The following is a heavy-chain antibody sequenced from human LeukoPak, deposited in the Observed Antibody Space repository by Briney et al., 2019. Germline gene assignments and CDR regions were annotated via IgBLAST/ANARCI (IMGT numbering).Heavy chain of an antibody. V-gene: IGHV3-7*01. Sequence: PGGSLRLSCAASGFTFSNYWMTWVRQAPGKGLEWVANIKHDVSEKYYVDSVKGRFTISRDNAKNSLYLQMNSLRVEDTAVYYCASSSPSGYDYYFDYWGQGTLVTVSS. CDR1: GFTFSNYW. CDR3: ASSSPSGYDYYFDY. J-gene: IGHJ4*02. D-gene: IGHD5-12*01. CDR2: IKHDVSEK.